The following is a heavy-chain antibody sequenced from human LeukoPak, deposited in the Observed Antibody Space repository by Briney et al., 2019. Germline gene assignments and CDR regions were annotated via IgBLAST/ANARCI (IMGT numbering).Heavy chain of an antibody. D-gene: IGHD6-19*01. CDR3: ARHFPGVAVAGYYFDY. V-gene: IGHV4-39*01. Sequence: SETLSLTCTVSGGSISSSRYYWGWIRQPPGKGLEWIGSIYYSGSTYYNPSLKSRVTISVDTSKNQFSLKLSSVTAADTAVYYCARHFPGVAVAGYYFDYWGQGTLVTVSS. CDR1: GGSISSSRYY. J-gene: IGHJ4*02. CDR2: IYYSGST.